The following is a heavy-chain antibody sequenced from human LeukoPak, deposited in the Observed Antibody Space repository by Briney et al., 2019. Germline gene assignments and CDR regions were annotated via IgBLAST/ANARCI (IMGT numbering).Heavy chain of an antibody. CDR1: GFTFSSYA. CDR2: ISYDGSNK. V-gene: IGHV3-30-3*01. D-gene: IGHD3-9*01. Sequence: GRSLRLSCAASGFTFSSYAMHWVRQAPGKGLEWVAVISYDGSNKYYADSVKGRFTISRDNSKNTLYLQMNSLRAEDTAVYYCARVQDFDWLPFDYWGQGTLVTVSS. CDR3: ARVQDFDWLPFDY. J-gene: IGHJ4*02.